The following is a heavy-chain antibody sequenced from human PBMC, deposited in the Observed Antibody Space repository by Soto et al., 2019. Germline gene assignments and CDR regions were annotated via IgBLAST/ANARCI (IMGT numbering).Heavy chain of an antibody. CDR3: ARVGGAWYSEF. Sequence: EVQLVESGGGLVRPGGSRRLSCAASEFTFSTYYMTWFRQAPGKGLEWVANIKQDGSEKFYVDSVKGRFTISRDNAVNSLYLQMNRLRVDDTAVYYCARVGGAWYSEFWGRGTLVTVSS. CDR2: IKQDGSEK. CDR1: EFTFSTYY. J-gene: IGHJ2*01. V-gene: IGHV3-7*01. D-gene: IGHD3-10*01.